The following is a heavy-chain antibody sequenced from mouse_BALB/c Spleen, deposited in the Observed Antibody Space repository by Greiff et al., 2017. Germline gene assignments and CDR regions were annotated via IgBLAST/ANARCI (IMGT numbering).Heavy chain of an antibody. CDR3: ASVLPPFDY. V-gene: IGHV5-9-1*01. D-gene: IGHD1-1*01. CDR1: GFTFSSYA. J-gene: IGHJ2*01. CDR2: ISSGGSYT. Sequence: DVMLVESGGGLVKPGGSLKLSCAASGFTFSSYAMSWVRQTPEKRLEWVATISSGGSYTYYPDSVKGRVTISRDNAKNTLYLQMSSLRSEDTAMYYCASVLPPFDYWGQGTTLTVSS.